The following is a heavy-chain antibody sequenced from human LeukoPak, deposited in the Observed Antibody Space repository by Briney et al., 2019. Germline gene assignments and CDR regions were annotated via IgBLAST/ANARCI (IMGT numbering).Heavy chain of an antibody. CDR3: AREYAVRGVIEFVPWFDP. J-gene: IGHJ5*02. D-gene: IGHD3-10*01. CDR1: GFTFSSYA. CDR2: ISYDGSNK. V-gene: IGHV3-30-3*01. Sequence: PGRSLRLSCAASGFTFSSYAMHWVRQAPGKGLEWVAVISYDGSNKYYADSVKGRFTISRDNSKNTLYLQMNSLRAEDTAVYYCAREYAVRGVIEFVPWFDPWGQGTLVTVSS.